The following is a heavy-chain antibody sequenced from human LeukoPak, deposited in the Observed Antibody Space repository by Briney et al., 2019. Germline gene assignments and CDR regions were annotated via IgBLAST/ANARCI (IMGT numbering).Heavy chain of an antibody. Sequence: GGSLRLSCAASGFTFSNSGMSWVRQAPGKELEWVSAITGSGDNTYYADSVKGRFTISRDNSKNTLYLQMSSLRAEDTAVYYCAKMGGYFDYWGQGTLVTVSS. V-gene: IGHV3-23*01. J-gene: IGHJ4*02. CDR3: AKMGGYFDY. D-gene: IGHD3-16*01. CDR1: GFTFSNSG. CDR2: ITGSGDNT.